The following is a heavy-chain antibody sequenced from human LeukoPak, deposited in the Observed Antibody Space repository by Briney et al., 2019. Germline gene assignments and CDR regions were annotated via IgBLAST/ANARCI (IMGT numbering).Heavy chain of an antibody. D-gene: IGHD7-27*01. CDR2: IRYDGTNT. CDR3: AKNWGPFSWFFDL. CDR1: GFSFSDYD. V-gene: IGHV3-30*02. Sequence: GGSLRLSCAASGFSFSDYDMHWVRQAPGKGLEWVTFIRYDGTNTYTDSVKGRFTISTDNSKTTVYLQMNSLRAEDTALYHCAKNWGPFSWFFDLWGRGTLVTVSS. J-gene: IGHJ2*01.